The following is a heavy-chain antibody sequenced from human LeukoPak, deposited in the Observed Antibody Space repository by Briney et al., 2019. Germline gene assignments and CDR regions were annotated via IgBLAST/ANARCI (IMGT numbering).Heavy chain of an antibody. D-gene: IGHD3-10*02. Sequence: GGSLRLSCAASGFTFSSYEMNWVRQAPGKGLEWVSYISSSGSTIYYAGSVRGRFTISRDNAKNSLYLQMNSLRAEDTAVYYCAELGITMIGGVWGKGTTVTISS. CDR3: AELGITMIGGV. CDR1: GFTFSSYE. CDR2: ISSSGSTI. V-gene: IGHV3-48*03. J-gene: IGHJ6*04.